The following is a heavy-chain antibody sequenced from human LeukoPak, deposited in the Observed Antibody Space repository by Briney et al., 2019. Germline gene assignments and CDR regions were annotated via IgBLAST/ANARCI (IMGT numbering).Heavy chain of an antibody. CDR2: IYHSGST. CDR1: GGSISSGGYY. Sequence: TSETLSLTCTVSGGSISSGGYYWSWIRQPPGKGLEWIGYIYHSGSTYYNPSLKSRVTISVDRSKNQFSLKLSSVTAADTAVYYCAYSIAARLQYFQHWGQGTLVTVSS. D-gene: IGHD6-6*01. V-gene: IGHV4-30-2*01. CDR3: AYSIAARLQYFQH. J-gene: IGHJ1*01.